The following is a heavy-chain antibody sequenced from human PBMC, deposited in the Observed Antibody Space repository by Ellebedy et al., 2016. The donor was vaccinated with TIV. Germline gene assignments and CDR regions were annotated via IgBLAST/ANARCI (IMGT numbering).Heavy chain of an antibody. D-gene: IGHD3-16*01. V-gene: IGHV3-23*01. CDR2: ISGSGDST. CDR1: GFTFSSHG. J-gene: IGHJ4*02. CDR3: VRDGSYDYGDY. Sequence: GESLKISCVVPGFTFSSHGMHWVRQAPGKGLEWVSLISGSGDSTYFADSVKGRFTISRDNSKNTLYLQMNSLRGEDTAVYYCVRDGSYDYGDYWGQGTVVTVSS.